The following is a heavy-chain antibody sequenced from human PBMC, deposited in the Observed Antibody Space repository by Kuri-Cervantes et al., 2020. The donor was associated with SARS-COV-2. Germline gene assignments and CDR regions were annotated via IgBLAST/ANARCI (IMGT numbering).Heavy chain of an antibody. CDR3: ARGISNHIYYYYYMDV. Sequence: ESLKISCAASGFTFSSYAMSWIRQPPGKGLEWIGYIYYSGSTNYNPSLKSRVTISVDTSKNQFSLKLSSVTAADTAVYYCARGISNHIYYYYYMDVWGKGTTVTVSS. D-gene: IGHD4-11*01. CDR1: GFTFSSYA. CDR2: IYYSGST. V-gene: IGHV4-59*01. J-gene: IGHJ6*03.